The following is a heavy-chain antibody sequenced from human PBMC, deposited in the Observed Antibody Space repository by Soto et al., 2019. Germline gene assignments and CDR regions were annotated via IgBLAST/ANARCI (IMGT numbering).Heavy chain of an antibody. CDR2: IYYSGST. Sequence: SETLSLTCTVSGGSISSSSYYWGWIRQPPGKGLEWIGSIYYSGSTYYNPSLKSRVTISVDTSKNQFSLKLSSVTAADTAVYYCAAGITMVRGEYYWASEYYYMDVWGKGNTVS. V-gene: IGHV4-39*01. CDR3: AAGITMVRGEYYWASEYYYMDV. CDR1: GGSISSSSYY. J-gene: IGHJ6*03. D-gene: IGHD3-10*01.